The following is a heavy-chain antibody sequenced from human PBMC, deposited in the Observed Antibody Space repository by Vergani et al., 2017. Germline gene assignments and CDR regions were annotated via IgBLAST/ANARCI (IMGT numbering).Heavy chain of an antibody. Sequence: QVQVVQSGAEVKKSGASVKVSCKTSGYTFSNYYMHWVRQAPGQALEWIGIINPSGGHTNYAQKFQGRVTMTRDTSTSTVYMELSSLSSEDTAIYYCARGDYGILTGYRYWGQGTLVTVSA. CDR1: GYTFSNYY. CDR2: INPSGGHT. V-gene: IGHV1-46*03. J-gene: IGHJ4*02. CDR3: ARGDYGILTGYRY. D-gene: IGHD3-9*01.